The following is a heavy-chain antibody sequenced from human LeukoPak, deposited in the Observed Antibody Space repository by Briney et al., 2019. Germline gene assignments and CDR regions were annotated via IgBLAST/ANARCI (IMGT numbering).Heavy chain of an antibody. V-gene: IGHV1-3*01. CDR3: ARVGELRFLEWLFDY. J-gene: IGHJ4*02. CDR1: GYTFTSYA. Sequence: ASVKVSCRASGYTFTSYAMHWVHQAPGQRLEWMGWINAGNGNTKYSQKFQGRVTITRDTSASTAYMELSSLRSEDTAVYYCARVGELRFLEWLFDYWGQGTLVTVSS. CDR2: INAGNGNT. D-gene: IGHD3-3*01.